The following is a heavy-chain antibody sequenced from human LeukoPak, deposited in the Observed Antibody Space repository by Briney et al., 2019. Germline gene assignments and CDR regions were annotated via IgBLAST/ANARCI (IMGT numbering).Heavy chain of an antibody. CDR2: ITGSGNYK. D-gene: IGHD1-26*01. J-gene: IGHJ3*02. CDR1: GFTFSSYW. Sequence: GGSLRLSCAASGFTFSSYWMSWVRQAPGKGLEWVSSITGSGNYKYYADSVKGRFTISRDNAKNSLYLQMNSLRAEDTAVYCCARELGGDSGVAFDIWGQGTMVTVSS. CDR3: ARELGGDSGVAFDI. V-gene: IGHV3-21*01.